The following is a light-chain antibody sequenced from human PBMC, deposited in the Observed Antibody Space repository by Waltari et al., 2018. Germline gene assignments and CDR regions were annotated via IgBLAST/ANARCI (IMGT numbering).Light chain of an antibody. V-gene: IGLV1-40*01. Sequence: QSVLTQPPSVSGAPGQRVTISCTGRSSNIGAGSGLHWYQQLPGTAPKLLIYGNSNRPSGVPDRFSGSKSGTSASLAITGLQAEDEADYYCQSYDSSLSGGVFGGGTKLTVL. J-gene: IGLJ2*01. CDR3: QSYDSSLSGGV. CDR1: SSNIGAGSG. CDR2: GNS.